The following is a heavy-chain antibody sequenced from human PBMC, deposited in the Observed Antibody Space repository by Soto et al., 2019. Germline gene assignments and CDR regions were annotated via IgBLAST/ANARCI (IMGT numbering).Heavy chain of an antibody. CDR3: ARVRRSPYAMDV. J-gene: IGHJ6*02. CDR1: GYIFTGHY. V-gene: IGHV1-2*02. Sequence: QVQLVQSGAELKKPGASVKVSCKASGYIFTGHYIHWVRQAPGPGLEWMGWINPISGDTNYAQKFQGRVTMTRDTSISTAYMDLSSLISADTAVYYCARVRRSPYAMDVWGQGTTVTVSS. D-gene: IGHD2-2*01. CDR2: INPISGDT.